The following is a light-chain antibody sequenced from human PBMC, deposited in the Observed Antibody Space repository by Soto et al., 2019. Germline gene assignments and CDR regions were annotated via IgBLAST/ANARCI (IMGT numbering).Light chain of an antibody. Sequence: DIQITQSPSTLSASVLDIFAITCRASQSISSWLAWYQQKPGKAPKFLIYDASNLESGVPSRFSGSGSGTEFTLTISSLQPDDFATYYCQQYSSYWTFGQGTKVDIK. CDR3: QQYSSYWT. CDR1: QSISSW. CDR2: DAS. V-gene: IGKV1-5*01. J-gene: IGKJ1*01.